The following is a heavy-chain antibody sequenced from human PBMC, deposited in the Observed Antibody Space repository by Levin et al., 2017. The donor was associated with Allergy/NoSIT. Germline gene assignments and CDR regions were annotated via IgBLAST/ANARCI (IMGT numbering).Heavy chain of an antibody. CDR2: IIPILGIA. V-gene: IGHV1-69*02. D-gene: IGHD3-22*01. J-gene: IGHJ4*02. CDR3: ARVDLGYYDSSGYSSDY. Sequence: KISCKASGGTFSSYTISWVRQAPGQGLEWMGRIIPILGIANYAQKFQGRVTITADKSTSTAYMELSSLRSEDTAVYYCARVDLGYYDSSGYSSDYWGQGTLVTVSS. CDR1: GGTFSSYT.